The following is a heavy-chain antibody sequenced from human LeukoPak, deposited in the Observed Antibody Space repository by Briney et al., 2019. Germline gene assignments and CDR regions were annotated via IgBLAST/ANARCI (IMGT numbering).Heavy chain of an antibody. CDR2: INPSGGNT. D-gene: IGHD2-15*01. Sequence: ASVKVSCKASGYTFTSYYMHWVRQAPGQGLEWMGIINPSGGNTNNAQKFQGRVTMTRDMSTSTVYMELSSLRSEDTAVYYCARALSGVGYCSGGSCVFDYWGQGTLVTVSS. CDR1: GYTFTSYY. J-gene: IGHJ4*02. V-gene: IGHV1-46*01. CDR3: ARALSGVGYCSGGSCVFDY.